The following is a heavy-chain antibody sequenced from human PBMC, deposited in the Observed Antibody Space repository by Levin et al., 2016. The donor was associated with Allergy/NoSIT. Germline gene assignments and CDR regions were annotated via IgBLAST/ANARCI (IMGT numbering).Heavy chain of an antibody. CDR1: GYTFTGYY. J-gene: IGHJ4*02. V-gene: IGHV1-2*02. CDR3: ARGPVVGAIHACDY. Sequence: ASVKVSCKASGYTFTGYYMHWVRQAPGQGLEWMGWINPNSGGTNYAQKFQGRVTMTRDTSISTAYMELSRLRSDDTAVYYCARGPVVGAIHACDYWGQGTLVTVSS. D-gene: IGHD1-26*01. CDR2: INPNSGGT.